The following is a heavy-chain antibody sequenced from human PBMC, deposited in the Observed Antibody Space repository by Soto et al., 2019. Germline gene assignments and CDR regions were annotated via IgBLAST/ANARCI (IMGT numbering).Heavy chain of an antibody. J-gene: IGHJ4*02. Sequence: GVSLRLSCAASGFTFSDYWMHWVRQAPGKGLVWVSRIKSDESVTNYADSVQGRFTISRDNAKNSLFLQMNSLRVDDTAIYYWASAFAGTSSSDYWGQGTL. CDR2: IKSDESVT. V-gene: IGHV3-74*01. CDR3: ASAFAGTSSSDY. CDR1: GFTFSDYW. D-gene: IGHD1-1*01.